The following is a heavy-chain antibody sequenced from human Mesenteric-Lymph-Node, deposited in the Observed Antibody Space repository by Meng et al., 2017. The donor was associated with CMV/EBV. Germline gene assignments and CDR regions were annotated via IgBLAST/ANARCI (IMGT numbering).Heavy chain of an antibody. CDR1: GFSFSIYG. CDR3: AKVKSGSYGVVDS. V-gene: IGHV3-30*02. J-gene: IGHJ4*02. D-gene: IGHD1-26*01. Sequence: GESLKISCAASGFSFSIYGMHWVRQAPGKGLEWVAFIRHDASNEFHSKSVKGRFTISRDNSRNTLFLQMNRVTPEDTAVYYCAKVKSGSYGVVDSWGQGTLVTVSS. CDR2: IRHDASNE.